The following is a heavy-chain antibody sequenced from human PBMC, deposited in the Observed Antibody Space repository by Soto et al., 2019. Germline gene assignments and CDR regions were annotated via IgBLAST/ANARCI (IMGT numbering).Heavy chain of an antibody. CDR2: ISTYNGNT. Sequence: QVQLVQSGAEVEKPGSSVKVSCKASGYTFTSYAISWVRQAPGQGLEWMGRISTYNGNTNYAQKLQGRVTLTTDTSTSTAYMELRSLRSDDTAVYYCARDAGTDWFDPWGQGTLVTVSS. V-gene: IGHV1-18*01. CDR1: GYTFTSYA. D-gene: IGHD6-13*01. CDR3: ARDAGTDWFDP. J-gene: IGHJ5*02.